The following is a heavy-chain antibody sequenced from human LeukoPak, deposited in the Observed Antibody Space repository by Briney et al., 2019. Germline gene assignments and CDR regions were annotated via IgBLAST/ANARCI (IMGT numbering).Heavy chain of an antibody. Sequence: ASVKISCKASGYTFTDSYIHWVQQAPGKGLEWVGRVDPEDGEAVYLERFQGRVTMTADTSTDTAYMELSSLRSEDTAVYYCARGCGSASCPYFFDNWGQGTLVTAST. D-gene: IGHD2-2*01. V-gene: IGHV1-69-2*01. CDR3: ARGCGSASCPYFFDN. J-gene: IGHJ4*02. CDR1: GYTFTDSY. CDR2: VDPEDGEA.